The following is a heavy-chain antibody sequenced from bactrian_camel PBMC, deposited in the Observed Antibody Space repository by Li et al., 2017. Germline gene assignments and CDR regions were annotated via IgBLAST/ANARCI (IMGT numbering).Heavy chain of an antibody. Sequence: DVQLVESGGGSVQPGGSLTLSCVASGYMPSTTCMGWFRQAPGKDREGIAVIYRGSRYTMYTEPARGRFTISRDADKNTLYLQMNNVKPEDAGMYYCAARAGGCASYALAADYYYWGQGTQVTVS. J-gene: IGHJ4*01. CDR3: AARAGGCASYALAADYYY. V-gene: IGHV3S42*01. CDR1: GYMPSTTC. CDR2: IYRGSRYT. D-gene: IGHD2*01.